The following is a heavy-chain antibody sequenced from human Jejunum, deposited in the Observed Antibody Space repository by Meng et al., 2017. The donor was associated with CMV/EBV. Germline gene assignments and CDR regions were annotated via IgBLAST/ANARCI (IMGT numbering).Heavy chain of an antibody. CDR3: ARLGYCGSTSCFPYAFDL. D-gene: IGHD2-2*01. CDR2: ISSSGSTL. J-gene: IGHJ3*01. V-gene: IGHV3-48*04. CDR1: SDYS. Sequence: SDYSMHWVRQAPGKGLEWVSYISSSGSTLYYADSVKGRFTISRDHAKNSLYLQMTSLRAEDTAMYYCARLGYCGSTSCFPYAFDLWGQGTLVTVSS.